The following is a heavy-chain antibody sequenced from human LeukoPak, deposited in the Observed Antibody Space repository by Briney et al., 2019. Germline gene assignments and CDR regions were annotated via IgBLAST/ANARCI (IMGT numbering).Heavy chain of an antibody. V-gene: IGHV4-39*07. CDR2: IYHSGST. CDR3: ARDLRSYSSGYAFDY. CDR1: GGSISSGGYS. Sequence: SETLSLTCAVSGGSISSGGYSWSWIRQPPGKGLEWIGSIYHSGSTYYNPSLKSRVTISVDTSKNQFSLKLSSVTAADTAVYYCARDLRSYSSGYAFDYWGQGTLVTVSS. D-gene: IGHD6-19*01. J-gene: IGHJ4*02.